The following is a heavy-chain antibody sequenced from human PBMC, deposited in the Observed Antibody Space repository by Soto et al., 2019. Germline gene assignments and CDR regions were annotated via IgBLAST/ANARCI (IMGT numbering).Heavy chain of an antibody. V-gene: IGHV3-21*01. Sequence: DLVESGGGLAKPGGALRLSCTDSGFTFSSHTMNWVRQAPGKGLEWVSSISATGSDIYYGDSVMGRFTISRDNAKNSLYLQLNNLRVEATAVYYCARGYDVVRVPVAIRVGYFDHWGQGTVVTVPS. CDR3: ARGYDVVRVPVAIRVGYFDH. J-gene: IGHJ4*02. D-gene: IGHD3-16*01. CDR2: ISATGSDI. CDR1: GFTFSSHT.